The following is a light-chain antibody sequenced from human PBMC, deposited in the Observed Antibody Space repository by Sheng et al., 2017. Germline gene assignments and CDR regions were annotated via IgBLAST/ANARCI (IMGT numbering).Light chain of an antibody. V-gene: IGKV3-20*01. CDR2: GAS. CDR1: ESVSNTY. Sequence: EIVLTQSPDTLSLSPGERATLSCRASESVSNTYLAWYQQIPGQAPRLLIYGASTRATGIPDRFSGSGSGTDFTLSISRLEPEDFAVYYCQQYSTSPITFGQGTRLEIK. CDR3: QQYSTSPIT. J-gene: IGKJ5*01.